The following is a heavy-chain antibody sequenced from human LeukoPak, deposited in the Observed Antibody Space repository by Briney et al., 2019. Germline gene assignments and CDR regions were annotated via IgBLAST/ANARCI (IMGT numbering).Heavy chain of an antibody. V-gene: IGHV3-33*01. D-gene: IGHD3-10*01. CDR1: GFTFSSYG. Sequence: GGSLRLSCAASGFTFSSYGMHWVRQAPGKGLEWVAVIWYDGSNKYYADSVKGRFTISRDNSKNTLNLQMNSLRAEDTAVYYCAREHGRVLWFGEFQILAEGSFDYWGQGTLVTVSS. CDR3: AREHGRVLWFGEFQILAEGSFDY. CDR2: IWYDGSNK. J-gene: IGHJ4*02.